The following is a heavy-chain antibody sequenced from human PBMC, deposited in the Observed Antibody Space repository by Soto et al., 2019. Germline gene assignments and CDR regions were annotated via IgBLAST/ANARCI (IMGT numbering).Heavy chain of an antibody. V-gene: IGHV3-23*01. CDR1: GFTFSSYA. Sequence: QPGGSLRLSCAASGFTFSSYAMSWVRQSPGKGLEWVSAISGSGGSTYYADSVKGRFTISRDNSKNTLYLQMNSLRAEDTAVYYCAKDEEDGGGVYYYYGMDVWGQGTTVTVSS. CDR3: AKDEEDGGGVYYYYGMDV. D-gene: IGHD3-10*01. J-gene: IGHJ6*02. CDR2: ISGSGGST.